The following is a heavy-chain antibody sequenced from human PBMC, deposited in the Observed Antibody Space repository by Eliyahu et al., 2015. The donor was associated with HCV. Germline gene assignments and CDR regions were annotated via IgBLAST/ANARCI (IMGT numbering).Heavy chain of an antibody. Sequence: QVQLVQSATEVRKPGSSVKVSCKASGDXFSNYGINWVRQAPGQGLEWRGGIIPIFGTPNYAQKFQGRVTITADVFTSTAYMELSRLTSGDTALYYCARDFGTPPSGSYYFYWGQGTLVTVSS. CDR3: ARDFGTPPSGSYYFY. J-gene: IGHJ4*01. D-gene: IGHD1-26*01. V-gene: IGHV1-69*01. CDR2: IIPIFGTP. CDR1: GDXFSNYG.